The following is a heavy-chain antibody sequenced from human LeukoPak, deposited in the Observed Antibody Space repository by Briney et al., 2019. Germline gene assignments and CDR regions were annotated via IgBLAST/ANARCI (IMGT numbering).Heavy chain of an antibody. Sequence: SETLSLTCAVYGGSFSGYYWSWIRQPPGKGLEWIGEINHSGSTNYNPSLKSRVTISVDTSKNQFSLKLSSVTAADTAVYYCARRVGLVPASPWGQGTLVTVSS. CDR2: INHSGST. CDR1: GGSFSGYY. V-gene: IGHV4-34*01. J-gene: IGHJ5*02. CDR3: ARRVGLVPASP. D-gene: IGHD2-2*01.